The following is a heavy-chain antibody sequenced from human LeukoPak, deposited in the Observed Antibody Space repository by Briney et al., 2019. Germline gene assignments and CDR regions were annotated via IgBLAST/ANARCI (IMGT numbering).Heavy chain of an antibody. CDR3: ARGYSLDY. V-gene: IGHV4-30-4*01. CDR1: GGSISSGDYY. Sequence: SQTLSLTCTVSGGSISSGDYYWSWIRQPPGKGLEWIGYIYYSGSTYYTPSLRGRVPISVDTSKNQFSLNLSSVTAADTAVYYCARGYSLDYWGQGTLVTVSS. J-gene: IGHJ4*02. D-gene: IGHD5-18*01. CDR2: IYYSGST.